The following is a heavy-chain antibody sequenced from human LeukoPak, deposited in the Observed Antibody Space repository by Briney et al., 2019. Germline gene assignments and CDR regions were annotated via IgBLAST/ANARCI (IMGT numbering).Heavy chain of an antibody. D-gene: IGHD3-10*01. J-gene: IGHJ4*02. CDR2: ISGSGGST. V-gene: IGHV3-23*01. Sequence: GGSLRLSCAASGFTFSSYAMSWVRQAPGKGLEWVSTISGSGGSTCYADSVKGRFTISRDNSKSTLYLQMNSLRAEDTAVYYCAKGAYFGSGSPAVAFDYWGQGTLVTVSS. CDR3: AKGAYFGSGSPAVAFDY. CDR1: GFTFSSYA.